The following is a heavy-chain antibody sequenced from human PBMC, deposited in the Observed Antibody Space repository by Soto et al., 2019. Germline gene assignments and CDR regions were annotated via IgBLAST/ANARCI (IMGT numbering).Heavy chain of an antibody. CDR3: ASGSYYFDY. V-gene: IGHV3-11*06. CDR1: GFTFSDYY. CDR2: ISSSSSYT. Sequence: GGSLSLSCAASGFTFSDYYMSWIRQAPGKGLEWVSYISSSSSYTNYADSVKGRFTISRDNAKNSLYLQMNSLRAEDTAVYYCASGSYYFDYWGQGTLVTVSS. D-gene: IGHD1-26*01. J-gene: IGHJ4*02.